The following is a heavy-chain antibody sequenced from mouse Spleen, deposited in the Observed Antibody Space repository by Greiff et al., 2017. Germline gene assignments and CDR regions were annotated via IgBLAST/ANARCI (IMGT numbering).Heavy chain of an antibody. J-gene: IGHJ1*01. Sequence: EVNLVESGGGLVKLGGSLKLSCAASGFTFSSYYMSWVRQTPEKRLEWVATISNSGGSTYYPDSVKDRFTISRDNAKNTLYLQMSSLNSEDTAVYYCARSHYSNYVGYFDVWGAGTTVTVSS. D-gene: IGHD2-5*01. V-gene: IGHV5-6-2*01. CDR3: ARSHYSNYVGYFDV. CDR2: ISNSGGST. CDR1: GFTFSSYY.